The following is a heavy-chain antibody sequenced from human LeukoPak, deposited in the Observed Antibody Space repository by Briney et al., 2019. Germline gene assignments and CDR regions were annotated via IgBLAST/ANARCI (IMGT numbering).Heavy chain of an antibody. CDR1: GFTLSIYW. Sequence: GGSLRLSCVASGFTLSIYWMGWVRQAPGKGLEWVANIKQDGSETFYVASVKGRFTISRDNAKKSLYLQMNSLRADDTGVYYCARGWRDSTGYSAPTDAFDIWGQGTMVAVSS. CDR3: ARGWRDSTGYSAPTDAFDI. CDR2: IKQDGSET. J-gene: IGHJ3*02. V-gene: IGHV3-7*01. D-gene: IGHD3-22*01.